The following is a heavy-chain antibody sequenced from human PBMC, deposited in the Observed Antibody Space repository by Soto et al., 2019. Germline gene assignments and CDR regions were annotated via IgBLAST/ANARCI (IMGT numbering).Heavy chain of an antibody. V-gene: IGHV4-59*08. D-gene: IGHD6-13*01. Sequence: PSETLSLTCTVSGGSISSYYWSWIRQPPGKGLEWIGYIYYSGSTNYNPSLKSRVTISVDTSKNQFSLKLSSVTAADTAVYYCARGKGYSSRFNWFDPWGQGTLVTVSS. CDR2: IYYSGST. J-gene: IGHJ5*02. CDR1: GGSISSYY. CDR3: ARGKGYSSRFNWFDP.